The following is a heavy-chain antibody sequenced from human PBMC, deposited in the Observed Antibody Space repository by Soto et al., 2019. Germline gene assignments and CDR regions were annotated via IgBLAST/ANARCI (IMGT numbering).Heavy chain of an antibody. CDR1: GGSISGFY. D-gene: IGHD2-21*02. V-gene: IGHV4-59*01. Sequence: SETLSLTCTISGGSISGFYWGGIRQPPGKGLEWIGNIYYSGSANYDPSLRSRVTISLNTSKNQFSLNLNSVTAADTAIYYCARWTYCGGDCYWLDFWGQGTLVTVS. CDR3: ARWTYCGGDCYWLDF. J-gene: IGHJ4*02. CDR2: IYYSGSA.